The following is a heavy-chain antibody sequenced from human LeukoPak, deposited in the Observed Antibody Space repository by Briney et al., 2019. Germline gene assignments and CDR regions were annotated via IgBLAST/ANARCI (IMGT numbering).Heavy chain of an antibody. D-gene: IGHD2-15*01. CDR2: ISYPENNE. Sequence: GGSLRLSCAASGFTFGTNAMHWVRQAPGKGLEWVAVISYPENNEHYADSVKGRFTISRDNSKNTLYLQMNSLRTGDTALYYCARESAGSSFGYWGQGTLVTVSS. CDR1: GFTFGTNA. CDR3: ARESAGSSFGY. V-gene: IGHV3-30*14. J-gene: IGHJ4*02.